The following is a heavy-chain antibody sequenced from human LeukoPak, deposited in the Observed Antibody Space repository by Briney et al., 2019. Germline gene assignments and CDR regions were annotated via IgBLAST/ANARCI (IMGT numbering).Heavy chain of an antibody. CDR1: GYTFTGYY. J-gene: IGHJ4*02. Sequence: ASVKVSCKASGYTFTGYYMHWVRQAPGQGLEWMGRINPNSGGTNYAQKFQGRVTMTRDTSISTAYMELSRLRSDDTAVHYCARGPGSGSLAGNWGQGTLVTVSS. CDR3: ARGPGSGSLAGN. D-gene: IGHD3-10*01. CDR2: INPNSGGT. V-gene: IGHV1-2*06.